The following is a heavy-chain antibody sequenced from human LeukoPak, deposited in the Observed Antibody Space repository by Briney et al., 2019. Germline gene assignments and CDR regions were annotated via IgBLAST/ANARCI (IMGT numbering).Heavy chain of an antibody. D-gene: IGHD6-6*01. J-gene: IGHJ5*02. CDR2: INHSGST. CDR3: ARGGYEDSSSSPWFDP. V-gene: IGHV4-34*01. CDR1: GGSFSGYY. Sequence: SETLSLTCAVYGGSFSGYYWSWIRQPPGKGLEWIGEINHSGSTNYNPSLKCRVTISVDTSKNQFSLKLSSVTAADTAVYYCARGGYEDSSSSPWFDPWGQGTLVTVSS.